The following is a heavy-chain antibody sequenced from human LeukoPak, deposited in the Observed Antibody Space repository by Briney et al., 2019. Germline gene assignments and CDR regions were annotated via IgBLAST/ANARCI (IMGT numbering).Heavy chain of an antibody. V-gene: IGHV3-74*01. Sequence: GGSLRLSCAVSGFTFRTYWMHWVRQVTGEGLVWVSRINEDGSITNYADSVKGRFSISRDNAENTLYLQMNSLRAEDTAVYYCARGANPVILWGQGTLVTVSS. CDR3: ARGANPVIL. D-gene: IGHD3-16*02. J-gene: IGHJ4*02. CDR2: INEDGSIT. CDR1: GFTFRTYW.